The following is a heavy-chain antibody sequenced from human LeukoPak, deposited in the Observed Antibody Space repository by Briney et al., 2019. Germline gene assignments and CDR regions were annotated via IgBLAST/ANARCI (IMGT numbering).Heavy chain of an antibody. CDR1: GYTFTSYA. CDR3: ARNEGGGYMDV. J-gene: IGHJ6*02. V-gene: IGHV1-3*01. D-gene: IGHD1-1*01. CDR2: INAGNGNT. Sequence: ASVKVSCKASGYTFTSYAMHWVRQAPGQRLEWMGWINAGNGNTKYSQKFQGRVTMTRDTSTNTVYMELSSLRSEDTAVFYCARNEGGGYMDVWGQGTTVTVSS.